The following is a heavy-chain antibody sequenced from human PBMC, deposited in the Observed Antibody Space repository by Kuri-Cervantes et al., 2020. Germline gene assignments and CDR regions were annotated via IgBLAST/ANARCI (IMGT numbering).Heavy chain of an antibody. CDR1: GGSFSGYS. CDR3: ARHFQYDSSSSDGYFNY. D-gene: IGHD6-6*01. V-gene: IGHV4-34*01. J-gene: IGHJ4*02. Sequence: SETLSLTCAVYGGSFSGYSWNWIRQPPGKGLEWIGEINRGGSTNYNPSLKSRVTISVDTSKNQFSLKLSSVTAADTAVYYCARHFQYDSSSSDGYFNYWGQGTLVTVSS. CDR2: INRGGST.